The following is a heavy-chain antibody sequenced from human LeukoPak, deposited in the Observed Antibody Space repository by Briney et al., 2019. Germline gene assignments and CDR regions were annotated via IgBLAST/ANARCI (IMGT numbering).Heavy chain of an antibody. CDR3: GDLGSAGTDH. D-gene: IGHD3-10*01. Sequence: GGSLRLSCVASGFTFSPHYMDWVRPSPGQGLEWVGLVRNKADGYTTIYAASVKGRFTISRDDSKNSVYLQMDSLKTEDTAVYYCGDLGSAGTDHWGQGTLVTVSS. J-gene: IGHJ4*02. V-gene: IGHV3-72*01. CDR1: GFTFSPHY. CDR2: VRNKADGYTT.